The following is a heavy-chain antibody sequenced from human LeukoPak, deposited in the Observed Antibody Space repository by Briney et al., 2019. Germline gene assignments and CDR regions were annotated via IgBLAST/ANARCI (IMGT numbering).Heavy chain of an antibody. D-gene: IGHD5-18*01. Sequence: GRSLRLSCAASGFTFRSYGMHWVRQAPGKGLEWVAVISDDGSNKYYADSVKGRLTISRDSSKNTLSLQMNSLRVEDTAVYYCAKDNKRYSCDYWGQGTLVTVSS. CDR3: AKDNKRYSCDY. CDR2: ISDDGSNK. CDR1: GFTFRSYG. J-gene: IGHJ4*02. V-gene: IGHV3-30*18.